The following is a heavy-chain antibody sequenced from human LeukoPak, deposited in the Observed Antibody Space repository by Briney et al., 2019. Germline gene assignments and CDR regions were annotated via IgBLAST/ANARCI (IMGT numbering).Heavy chain of an antibody. CDR3: ARVISGWKRYYYYYGMDV. J-gene: IGHJ6*02. Sequence: SETLSLTCAVYGGSFSGYYWSWIRQPPGKGLEWIGEINHSGSTNYKPSLKSRVTISVDTSKNQFSLKLSSVTAADTAVYYCARVISGWKRYYYYYGMDVWGQGTTVTVSS. CDR1: GGSFSGYY. CDR2: INHSGST. D-gene: IGHD3-3*02. V-gene: IGHV4-34*01.